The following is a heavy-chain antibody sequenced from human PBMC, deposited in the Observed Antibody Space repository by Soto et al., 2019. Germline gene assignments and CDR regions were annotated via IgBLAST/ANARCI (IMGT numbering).Heavy chain of an antibody. CDR3: VSLSRLPDALLSFGEQ. CDR1: GFTFSGHW. J-gene: IGHJ4*02. Sequence: VQLVESGGSLVRPGGSLRLSCAASGFTFSGHWMSWVRQTPDKGLEWVANIKEDGSEEYYLDSVRGRFIISRDNAQNSLFLQMNGLRADDTAVYYCVSLSRLPDALLSFGEQWGQGTLVTVSS. CDR2: IKEDGSEE. D-gene: IGHD3-10*01. V-gene: IGHV3-7*03.